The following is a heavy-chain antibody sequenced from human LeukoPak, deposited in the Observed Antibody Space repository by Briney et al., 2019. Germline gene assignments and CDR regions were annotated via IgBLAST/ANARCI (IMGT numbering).Heavy chain of an antibody. V-gene: IGHV4-4*02. CDR1: GGSISSSNW. Sequence: SGTLSLTCAVSGGSISSSNWWSWVRQPPGKGLEWIGEIYHSGSTNYNPSLKSRVTISVDTSKNQFSLKLSSVTAADTAVYYCARVGGFIAAAGIFDYWGQGTLVTVSS. CDR2: IYHSGST. J-gene: IGHJ4*02. CDR3: ARVGGFIAAAGIFDY. D-gene: IGHD6-13*01.